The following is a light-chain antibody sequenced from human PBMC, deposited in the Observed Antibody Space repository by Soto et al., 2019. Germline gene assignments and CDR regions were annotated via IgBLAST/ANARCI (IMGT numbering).Light chain of an antibody. Sequence: QAVVTQPPSVSGAPGQRVTISCTGSSSNIGAGYDEHWYQQLPGTAPKLLIYSNRNRPSGVPDRFSGSKSGTAASLAITGLQAEDEADDYCQSYDSSLSGYVFGTGTKLTVL. CDR3: QSYDSSLSGYV. CDR1: SSNIGAGYD. V-gene: IGLV1-40*01. CDR2: SNR. J-gene: IGLJ1*01.